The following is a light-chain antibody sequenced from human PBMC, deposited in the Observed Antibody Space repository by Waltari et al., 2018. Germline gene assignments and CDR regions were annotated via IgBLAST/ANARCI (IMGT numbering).Light chain of an antibody. CDR3: AAWDDNLNAVV. CDR1: SSHIGNKI. CDR2: YDD. J-gene: IGLJ2*01. V-gene: IGLV1-36*01. Sequence: QSVLTQPPSVSEAPRQRVTIACSGSSSHIGNKIVTWYQQVPGEAPKLLIYYDDMLPSGVSDRFSGSRSGTSASLAISGLQSEDEADYYCAAWDDNLNAVVFGGGTKVTVL.